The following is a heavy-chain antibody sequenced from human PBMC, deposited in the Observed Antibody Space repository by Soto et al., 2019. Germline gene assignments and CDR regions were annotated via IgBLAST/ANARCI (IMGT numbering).Heavy chain of an antibody. V-gene: IGHV4-59*01. CDR2: IYYSGST. J-gene: IGHJ5*02. CDR1: GGSISSYY. Sequence: SETLSLTCTVSGGSISSYYWSWIRQPPGKGLEWIGYIYYSGSTNYNPSLKSRVTISVDTSKNQFSLKLSSVTAADTAVYYCARGLLDYYGENWFDPWGQGTLVTVSS. D-gene: IGHD3-10*01. CDR3: ARGLLDYYGENWFDP.